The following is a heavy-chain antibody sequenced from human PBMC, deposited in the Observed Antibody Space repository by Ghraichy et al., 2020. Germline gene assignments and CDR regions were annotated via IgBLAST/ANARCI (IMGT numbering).Heavy chain of an antibody. J-gene: IGHJ6*02. CDR1: GGSISSSY. V-gene: IGHV4-59*01. CDR2: IYYRGST. D-gene: IGHD6-19*01. CDR3: AGGIAGIAVKMDV. Sequence: SETLSLTCTVSGGSISSSYWTWIRQPPGKGLEWIGYIYYRGSTNYNPSLKSRVSISVDTSKNRFSLKLSSVTAADTAVYYCAGGIAGIAVKMDVWGQGTTVAVSS.